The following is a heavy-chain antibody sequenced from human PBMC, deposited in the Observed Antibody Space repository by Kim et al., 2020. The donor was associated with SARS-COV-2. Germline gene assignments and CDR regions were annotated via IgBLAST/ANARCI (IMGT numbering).Heavy chain of an antibody. D-gene: IGHD4-17*01. V-gene: IGHV5-10-1*01. CDR2: IDPSDSYT. CDR1: GYSFTSYW. Sequence: GESLKISCKGSGYSFTSYWISWVRQMPGKGLEWMGRIDPSDSYTNYSPSFQGHVTISADKSISTAYLQWSSLKASDTAMYYCAGPPGPRTPFTVEHPNYYYYYGRDVWGQGTTVTVSS. CDR3: AGPPGPRTPFTVEHPNYYYYYGRDV. J-gene: IGHJ6*02.